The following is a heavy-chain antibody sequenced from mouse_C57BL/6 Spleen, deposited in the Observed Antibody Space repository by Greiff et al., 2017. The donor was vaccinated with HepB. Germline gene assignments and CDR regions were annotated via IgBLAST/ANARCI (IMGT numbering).Heavy chain of an antibody. J-gene: IGHJ4*01. CDR2: ISYSGST. CDR1: GYSITSDY. D-gene: IGHD2-4*01. Sequence: EVKLMESGPGLAKPSQTLSLTCSVTGYSITSDYWNWIRKFPGNKLEYMGYISYSGSTYYNPSLKSRISITRDTSKNQYYLQLNSVTTEDTATYYCARVYDYPPYAMDYWGQGTSVTVSS. CDR3: ARVYDYPPYAMDY. V-gene: IGHV3-8*01.